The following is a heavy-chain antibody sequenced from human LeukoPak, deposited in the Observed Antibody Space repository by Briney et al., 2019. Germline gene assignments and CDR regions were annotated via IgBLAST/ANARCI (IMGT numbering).Heavy chain of an antibody. Sequence: SETLSLTCTVSGGSISSSSYYWGWIRQPPGKGLEWIGSIYYSGSTYYNPSLKSRVTISVDTSKNQFSLKLNSVTAADTAVYYCARDPDELRNWFDPWGQGTLVTVSS. D-gene: IGHD1-7*01. CDR3: ARDPDELRNWFDP. J-gene: IGHJ5*02. CDR1: GGSISSSSYY. CDR2: IYYSGST. V-gene: IGHV4-39*07.